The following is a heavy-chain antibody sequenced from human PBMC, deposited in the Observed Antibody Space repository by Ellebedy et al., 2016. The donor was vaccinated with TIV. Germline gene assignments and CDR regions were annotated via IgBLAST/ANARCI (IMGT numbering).Heavy chain of an antibody. CDR1: GGSISNSDYY. J-gene: IGHJ6*02. V-gene: IGHV4-39*07. CDR3: ARDLMVSSTLDYYYGIDI. Sequence: MPGGSLRLSCTVSGGSISNSDYYWNWIRQPPGKGLEWIGSIYYSGSAYYNPSLKSRVTVSVDTSKNQFSLNLSSVTAADTAVYYCARDLMVSSTLDYYYGIDIWGQGTKVTVS. D-gene: IGHD2-8*02. CDR2: IYYSGSA.